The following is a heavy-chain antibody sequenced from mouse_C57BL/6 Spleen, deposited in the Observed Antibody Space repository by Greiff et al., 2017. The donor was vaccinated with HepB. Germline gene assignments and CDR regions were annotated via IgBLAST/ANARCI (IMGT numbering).Heavy chain of an antibody. CDR2: ISSGGSYT. CDR1: GFTFSSYG. J-gene: IGHJ2*01. Sequence: EVKLVESGGDLVKPGGSLKLSCAASGFTFSSYGMSWVRQTPDKRLEWVATISSGGSYTYYTDSVKGRFTISGDNAKNTLYLQMSSLKSEDTAMYYCARVSNYGYFDYWGQGTTLTVSS. D-gene: IGHD2-5*01. V-gene: IGHV5-6*01. CDR3: ARVSNYGYFDY.